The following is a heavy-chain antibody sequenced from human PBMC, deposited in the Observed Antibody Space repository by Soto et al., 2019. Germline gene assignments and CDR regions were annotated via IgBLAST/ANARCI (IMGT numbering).Heavy chain of an antibody. CDR2: INPNSGGT. CDR1: GYPFPAYY. Sequence: GASVKVSCKASGYPFPAYYIHWVRQAPGQGLEWMGWINPNSGGTNYAQKFPGRVAMTRDTSISTAYMELSRLRSDDTAVYYCARLTVPLDIVVLPAASFDFWGQGALVTVSS. CDR3: ARLTVPLDIVVLPAASFDF. D-gene: IGHD2-2*01. J-gene: IGHJ4*02. V-gene: IGHV1-2*02.